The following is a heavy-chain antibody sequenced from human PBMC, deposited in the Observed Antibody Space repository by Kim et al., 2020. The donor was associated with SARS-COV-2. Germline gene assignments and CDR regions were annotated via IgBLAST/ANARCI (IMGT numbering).Heavy chain of an antibody. CDR2: T. V-gene: IGHV3-23*01. Sequence: THYAQSVKGRFRISRDNSKNTLYLQMNSLRVEDTARYYCAKDLYDYSAMDVWGQGTPVTVSS. CDR3: AKDLYDYSAMDV. D-gene: IGHD4-4*01. J-gene: IGHJ6*02.